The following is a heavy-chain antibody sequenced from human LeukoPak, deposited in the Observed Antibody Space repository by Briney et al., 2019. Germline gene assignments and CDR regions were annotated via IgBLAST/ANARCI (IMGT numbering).Heavy chain of an antibody. CDR3: ARGSGSWYGLHYYYYMDV. CDR1: GASFHNYY. Sequence: SETLSLTRAVYGASFHNYYWTWIRQPPGKRLEWLGEIGHSGSTNYNPSLNSRVTVSLDTSKNQFSLKLTSVTAADTAVYYCARGSGSWYGLHYYYYMDVWGKGTTVTVSS. CDR2: IGHSGST. J-gene: IGHJ6*03. V-gene: IGHV4-34*01. D-gene: IGHD6-13*01.